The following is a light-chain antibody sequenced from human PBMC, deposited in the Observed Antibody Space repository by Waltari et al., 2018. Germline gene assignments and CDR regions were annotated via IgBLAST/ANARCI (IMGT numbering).Light chain of an antibody. CDR3: QQYSTYPWT. J-gene: IGKJ1*01. CDR2: KAS. Sequence: DIQMTQSPSTLSASVGDRVTISCRASQSINGWLAWYQQIPGMAPKLLICKASSLQSGVPLRFSGSGSGTEFTLTISSLQPDDFASYYCQQYSTYPWTFGQGTKVEIK. V-gene: IGKV1-5*03. CDR1: QSINGW.